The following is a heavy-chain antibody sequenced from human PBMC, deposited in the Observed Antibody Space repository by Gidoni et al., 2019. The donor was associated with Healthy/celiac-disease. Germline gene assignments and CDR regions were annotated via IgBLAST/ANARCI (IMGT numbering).Heavy chain of an antibody. J-gene: IGHJ4*02. Sequence: QVQLVESGGGVVQPGKSLRLPCPASAFTGSSYGMHWVRQAPGKGLEWVAVIWYDGSNKYYADSVKGRFTISRDNAKNTLYLQMNSLRAEDTAVYYCARGLGRIVVVAYFDFWGQGTLVTVSS. V-gene: IGHV3-33*08. CDR2: IWYDGSNK. CDR1: AFTGSSYG. CDR3: ARGLGRIVVVAYFDF. D-gene: IGHD3-22*01.